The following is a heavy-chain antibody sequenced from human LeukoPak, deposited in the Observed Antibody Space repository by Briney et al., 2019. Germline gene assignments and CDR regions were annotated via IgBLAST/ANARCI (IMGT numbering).Heavy chain of an antibody. CDR3: ARAYKDRSLAGKKEFFQH. CDR2: ISWNSGTI. CDR1: GFTFDNYA. D-gene: IGHD6-19*01. Sequence: PGGSLRLSCAASGFTFDNYAMNWVRQVPGKGLEWISLISWNSGTIGYADSVKGRFTISRDNANNFLYLQMNNLRAEDTALYYCARAYKDRSLAGKKEFFQHWGQGTLVTVSS. V-gene: IGHV3-9*01. J-gene: IGHJ1*01.